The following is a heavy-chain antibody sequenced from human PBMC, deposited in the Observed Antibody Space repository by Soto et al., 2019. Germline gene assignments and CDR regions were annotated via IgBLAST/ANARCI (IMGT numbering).Heavy chain of an antibody. J-gene: IGHJ4*02. CDR3: ARDRIMYSKFPETFDS. CDR1: GFPFGAYS. CDR2: ISSSGSTI. V-gene: IGHV3-48*02. Sequence: QLVESGGGLIQPGGSLRLSCAASGFPFGAYSMNWVSQAPGKGLEWISYISSSGSTIYYADSVKGRFTISRDRAKTSLYLHMSSLRDEDTAVYYCARDRIMYSKFPETFDSWGQGTLVTVSS. D-gene: IGHD2-8*01.